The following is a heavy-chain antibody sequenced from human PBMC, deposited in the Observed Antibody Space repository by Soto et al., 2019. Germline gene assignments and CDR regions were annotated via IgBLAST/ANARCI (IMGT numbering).Heavy chain of an antibody. J-gene: IGHJ6*03. CDR2: IYPGDSDT. V-gene: IGHV5-51*01. CDR3: ARVGDYYYYYMDV. Sequence: PGESLKISCKGSGYSFTSYWIGWVRQMPWKGLEWMGIIYPGDSDTRYSPSFQGQVTISADKSISTAYLQWSSLKASDTAMYYCARVGDYYYYYMDVWGKGTTVTVSS. CDR1: GYSFTSYW.